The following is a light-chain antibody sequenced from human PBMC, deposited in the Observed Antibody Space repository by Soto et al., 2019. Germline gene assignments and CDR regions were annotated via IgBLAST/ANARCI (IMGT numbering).Light chain of an antibody. J-gene: IGKJ3*01. Sequence: IVLTQSPATLSGSPLEIASLSVMASQSVSSNLAWHQQRPGQAPRLLIYGASTRATGVPARFSGGGSGTEFTLTITSLQSEDFAVYWCQQYNNWPLTFGPGTKVDIK. CDR1: QSVSSN. CDR3: QQYNNWPLT. CDR2: GAS. V-gene: IGKV3D-15*01.